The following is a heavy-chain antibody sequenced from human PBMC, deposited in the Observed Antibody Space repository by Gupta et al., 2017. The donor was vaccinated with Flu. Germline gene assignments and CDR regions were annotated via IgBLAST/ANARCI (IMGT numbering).Heavy chain of an antibody. V-gene: IGHV3-23*01. D-gene: IGHD5-12*01. CDR2: ISGNGANT. Sequence: EVQLLESGGGLEQPGGSLRLSCAASGFTFNSAMSWVRQAPGKGLEWVSTISGNGANTYYVDSVKGRFTISRDNSKNTLFLQMNSLTVDDTAVYYCAPGWDGYNGRFDYWGQGTLVTVSS. CDR3: APGWDGYNGRFDY. J-gene: IGHJ4*02. CDR1: GFTFNSA.